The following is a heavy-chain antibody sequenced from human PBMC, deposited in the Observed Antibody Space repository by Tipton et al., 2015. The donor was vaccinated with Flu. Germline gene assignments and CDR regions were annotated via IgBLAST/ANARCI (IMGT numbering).Heavy chain of an antibody. J-gene: IGHJ5*01. Sequence: QLVQSGAEVKKPGASVKVSCRATGKTIIRNYVHWVRQATGQGLEWKGILNPNGGATTYEKKFQGSITITRDTSAGTVYIELSSLRSGDTAMYYCARDNSAAHTVRWFDSGGQETLLTVSS. V-gene: IGHV1-46*01. CDR1: GKTIIRNY. CDR3: ARDNSAAHTVRWFDS. CDR2: LNPNGGAT. D-gene: IGHD6-6*01.